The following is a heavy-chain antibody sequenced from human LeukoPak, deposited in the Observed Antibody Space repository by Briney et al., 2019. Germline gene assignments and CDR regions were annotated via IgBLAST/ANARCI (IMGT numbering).Heavy chain of an antibody. CDR2: IYHSGST. J-gene: IGHJ5*02. Sequence: SETLSLTCAVSGGSISSGGYSWSWIRQPPGKGLEWVGYIYHSGSTYYNPSLKSRVTISIDRSKNQFSLKLSSVTAADTAVYYCARAPRHSDSSGYYNWFDPWGQGTLVTVSS. CDR1: GGSISSGGYS. CDR3: ARAPRHSDSSGYYNWFDP. V-gene: IGHV4-30-2*01. D-gene: IGHD3-22*01.